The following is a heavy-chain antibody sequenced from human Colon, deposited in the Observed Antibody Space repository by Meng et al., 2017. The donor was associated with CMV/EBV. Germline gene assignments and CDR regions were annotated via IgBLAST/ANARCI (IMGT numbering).Heavy chain of an antibody. V-gene: IGHV3-74*01. J-gene: IGHJ5*02. D-gene: IGHD6-19*01. CDR1: GFSFSSYW. CDR3: TRARNSGWFSAWFDT. CDR2: IKSDGSIM. Sequence: GGSLRLSCVGSGFSFSSYWMHWVRQVPGKGLVWVSRIKSDGSIMNFADSVKGRFTTSRDNAKNTLYLQMKDVKEEDTAVYYCTRARNSGWFSAWFDTWGQGALVTVSS.